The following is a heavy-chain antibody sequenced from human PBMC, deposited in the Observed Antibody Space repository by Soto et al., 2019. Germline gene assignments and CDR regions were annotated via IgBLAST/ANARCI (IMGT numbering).Heavy chain of an antibody. CDR2: IYYSGST. D-gene: IGHD3-3*01. CDR1: GGSISSGGYY. Sequence: SXTLSLTCTVSGGSISSGGYYWSWIRQHPGKGLEWIGYIYYSGSTYYNPSLKSRVTISVDTSKNQFSLKLSSVTAADTAVYYCARASSDYDFWSGYYGIGYYYYMDVWGKGTTVTVSS. CDR3: ARASSDYDFWSGYYGIGYYYYMDV. J-gene: IGHJ6*03. V-gene: IGHV4-31*03.